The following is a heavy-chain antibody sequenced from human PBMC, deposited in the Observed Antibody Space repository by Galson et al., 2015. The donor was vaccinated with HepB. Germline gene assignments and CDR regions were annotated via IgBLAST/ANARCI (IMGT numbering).Heavy chain of an antibody. V-gene: IGHV3-30-3*01. D-gene: IGHD6-13*01. Sequence: SLRLSCAASGFTFSSYAMHWVRQAPGKGLEWVAVISYDGSNKYYADSVKGRFTISRDNSKNTLYLQMNSLRAEDTAVYYCARAAAGFDYWGQGTLVTVSS. J-gene: IGHJ4*02. CDR2: ISYDGSNK. CDR3: ARAAAGFDY. CDR1: GFTFSSYA.